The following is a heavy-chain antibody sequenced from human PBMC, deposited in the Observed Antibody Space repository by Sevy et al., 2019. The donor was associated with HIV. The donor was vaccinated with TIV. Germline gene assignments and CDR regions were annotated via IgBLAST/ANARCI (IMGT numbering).Heavy chain of an antibody. Sequence: GGSLRLSCAASGFTFRSYSMNWVRQAPGRGLEWVSSITSSSSFIFYADSVKGRFTISRDNAKNSLFLQMNSLRAEDTAVDYCARPTSGLSEYEPLDNARFYGMDVWGQGTTFTVSS. CDR3: ARPTSGLSEYEPLDNARFYGMDV. V-gene: IGHV3-21*01. CDR2: ITSSSSFI. J-gene: IGHJ6*02. D-gene: IGHD1-20*01. CDR1: GFTFRSYS.